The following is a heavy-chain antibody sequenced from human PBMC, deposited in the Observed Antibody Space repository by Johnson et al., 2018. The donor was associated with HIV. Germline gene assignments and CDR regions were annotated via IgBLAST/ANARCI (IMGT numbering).Heavy chain of an antibody. CDR3: AKDATDFDFWSGPGPDHGISDV. J-gene: IGHJ3*01. Sequence: QVQLVESGGGLVQPGGSLRLSCAASGFTFSSYWMTWVRQAPGKGLEWVALISYDGSNEYYADSLKGRFTISRYNSKNTLYLPMNSLRAEDTAVYYCAKDATDFDFWSGPGPDHGISDVWGQGTMVTVSS. CDR1: GFTFSSYW. V-gene: IGHV3-30*18. CDR2: ISYDGSNE. D-gene: IGHD3-3*01.